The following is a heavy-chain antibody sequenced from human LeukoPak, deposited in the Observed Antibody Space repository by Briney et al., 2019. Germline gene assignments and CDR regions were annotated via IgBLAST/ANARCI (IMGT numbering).Heavy chain of an antibody. CDR1: GYTFTSYY. CDR2: INPSDGST. Sequence: ASVKVSCKASGYTFTSYYMHWVRQAPGQGLEWMGIINPSDGSTSYAQKFQGRVTMTRDMSTSTVYMELSSLRSEDTAVYYCARSLAMATPYFDYWGQGTLVTVSS. D-gene: IGHD5-18*01. V-gene: IGHV1-46*01. CDR3: ARSLAMATPYFDY. J-gene: IGHJ4*02.